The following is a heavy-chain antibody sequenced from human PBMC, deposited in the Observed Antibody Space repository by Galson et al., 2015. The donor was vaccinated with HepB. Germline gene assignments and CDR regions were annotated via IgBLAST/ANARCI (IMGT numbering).Heavy chain of an antibody. J-gene: IGHJ4*02. CDR3: AKDVL. CDR2: INQDGSPK. CDR1: GLTFSNYW. Sequence: SLRLSCAASGLTFSNYWMSWVRQAPGKGPEWVANINQDGSPKDYVDSVKGRFTISRDNAKNSLYLQMNSLRAEDTAVYYCAKDVLWGQGTLVTVSS. D-gene: IGHD3-10*02. V-gene: IGHV3-7*03.